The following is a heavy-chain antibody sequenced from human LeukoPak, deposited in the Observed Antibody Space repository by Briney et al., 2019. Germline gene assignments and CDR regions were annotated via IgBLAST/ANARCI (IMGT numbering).Heavy chain of an antibody. D-gene: IGHD3-9*01. CDR2: ITGGGSGI. J-gene: IGHJ4*02. V-gene: IGHV3-23*01. CDR3: AKWGDYDVLTGYYVSDY. CDR1: GFTFSNYA. Sequence: PGGSLRLSCAASGFTFSNYAMSWVRQAPGQGLEWVSAITGGGSGIYYADSMKSRFTISRDNSKNTLYLQINSRRAEDTAVYYCAKWGDYDVLTGYYVSDYWGQGTLVTVSS.